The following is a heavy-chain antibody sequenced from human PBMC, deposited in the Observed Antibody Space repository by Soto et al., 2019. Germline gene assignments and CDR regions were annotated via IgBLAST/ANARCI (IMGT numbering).Heavy chain of an antibody. CDR1: GDSVSSNSAA. J-gene: IGHJ6*02. CDR2: TYYRSKWYN. CDR3: ASFYDILTGVYGMDV. Sequence: SQTLSLTCVISGDSVSSNSAAWNWIRQSPSRGLEWLGRTYYRSKWYNDYAVSVKSRITINPDTSKNQFSLKLSSVTAADTAVYYCASFYDILTGVYGMDVWGQGTTVTVSS. D-gene: IGHD3-9*01. V-gene: IGHV6-1*01.